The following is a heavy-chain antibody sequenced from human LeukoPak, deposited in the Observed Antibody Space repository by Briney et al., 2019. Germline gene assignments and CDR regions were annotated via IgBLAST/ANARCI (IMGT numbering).Heavy chain of an antibody. CDR1: GFTFSSYS. Sequence: GGSLRLSCAASGFTFSSYSMNWVRQAPGKGLEWVSSISSSSSYIYYADSVKGRFTISRDNAKNSLYLQMNSLRAEDTAVYYCAGSLWRFGGERYGMDVWGQGTTVTVSS. CDR3: AGSLWRFGGERYGMDV. J-gene: IGHJ6*02. D-gene: IGHD3-10*01. CDR2: ISSSSSYI. V-gene: IGHV3-21*01.